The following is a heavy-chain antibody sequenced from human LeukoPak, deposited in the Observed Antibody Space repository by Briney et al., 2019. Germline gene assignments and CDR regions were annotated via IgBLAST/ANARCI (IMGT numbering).Heavy chain of an antibody. V-gene: IGHV4-34*01. D-gene: IGHD3-3*01. CDR1: GGSFSGYY. Sequence: SETLSLTFAVYGGSFSGYYWSWIRPPPGKGLEWIGEINHSGSTNYNPSLKSRVTISVDTSMNQFSLKLSSVTAADTAVYYCARLHALRFLEWLPKHYFDYWGQGTLVTVSS. J-gene: IGHJ4*02. CDR3: ARLHALRFLEWLPKHYFDY. CDR2: INHSGST.